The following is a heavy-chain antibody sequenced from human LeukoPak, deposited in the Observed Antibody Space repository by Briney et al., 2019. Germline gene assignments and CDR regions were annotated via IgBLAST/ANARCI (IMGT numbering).Heavy chain of an antibody. CDR3: ANRLFDY. J-gene: IGHJ4*02. Sequence: PGGSLRLSCAASGFTFSSYGMHWVRQAPGKGLEWVAVISYDGSNKYYADSVKGRFTISRDNSKNTLYLQMNSLRAEDTAVYYCANRLFDYWGQGTLVTVSS. CDR1: GFTFSSYG. CDR2: ISYDGSNK. V-gene: IGHV3-30*18.